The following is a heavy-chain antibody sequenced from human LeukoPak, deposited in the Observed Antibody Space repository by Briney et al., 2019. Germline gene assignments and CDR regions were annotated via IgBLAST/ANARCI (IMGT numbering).Heavy chain of an antibody. V-gene: IGHV3-30-3*01. CDR1: GFTFSNYA. D-gene: IGHD3/OR15-3a*01. CDR2: ISYDGHYK. CDR3: ARGMTHDF. Sequence: GGSLRLSCAASGFTFSNYAMHWVRQAPGKGLEWVAVISYDGHYKYYADSVKGRFTISRDNSRNTLYLQMNSLRGEDTAVYYCARGMTHDFWGQGTLFTVSS. J-gene: IGHJ4*02.